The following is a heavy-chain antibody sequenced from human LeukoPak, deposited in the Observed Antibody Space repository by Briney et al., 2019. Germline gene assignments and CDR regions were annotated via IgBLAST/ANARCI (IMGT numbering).Heavy chain of an antibody. Sequence: GGSLRLSCAASGFTFSSYAMSWVRQAPGKGLGWVSAISGSGGSTYYADSVKGRFTISRDNSKNTLYLQMNSLRAEDTAVYYCAKDKHYYGSGSYGPFDYWGQGTLVTVSS. CDR3: AKDKHYYGSGSYGPFDY. D-gene: IGHD3-10*01. CDR2: ISGSGGST. V-gene: IGHV3-23*01. CDR1: GFTFSSYA. J-gene: IGHJ4*02.